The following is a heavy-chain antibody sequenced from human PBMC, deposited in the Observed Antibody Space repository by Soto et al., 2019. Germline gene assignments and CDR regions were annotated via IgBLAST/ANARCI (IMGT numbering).Heavy chain of an antibody. CDR3: VKDNLAGGADV. CDR2: MYSSGDV. D-gene: IGHD3-10*01. CDR1: GFALRDSA. V-gene: IGHV3-9*01. J-gene: IGHJ6*02. Sequence: VQLVESGGALVQPGGSLRLSCATSGFALRDSAMHWVRQVSGGGLQWVSGMYSSGDVGYAGSVRGRFTMSRDVARNALFLQMSSLTADDTALYYGVKDNLAGGADVWGQGTTVTVSS.